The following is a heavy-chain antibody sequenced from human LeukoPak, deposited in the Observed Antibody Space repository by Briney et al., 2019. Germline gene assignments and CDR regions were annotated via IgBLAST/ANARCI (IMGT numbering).Heavy chain of an antibody. V-gene: IGHV3-66*04. Sequence: GGSLRLSCAASGFTVSSNYMSWVRQAPGKGLEWVSVIHTDGNTYYADSVKGRFTIYRDNSKNTLYLQMNSLRAEDTAVYYCTRHLSSGLEDWGQGTLVTVSS. CDR1: GFTVSSNY. J-gene: IGHJ4*02. CDR2: IHTDGNT. D-gene: IGHD6-19*01. CDR3: TRHLSSGLED.